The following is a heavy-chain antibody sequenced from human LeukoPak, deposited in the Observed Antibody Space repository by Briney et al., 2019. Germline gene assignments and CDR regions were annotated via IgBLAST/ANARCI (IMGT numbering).Heavy chain of an antibody. CDR2: IHPEGNEK. CDR3: ARGDAFSGDH. V-gene: IGHV3-7*04. J-gene: IGHJ4*02. CDR1: GFTFRNFW. Sequence: GGSLRLSCAASGFTFRNFWMSWVRQAPGRGLEWVANIHPEGNEKYHVESVKGRFTISRDNAKSSLFLQMNGLRAEDAAVYYCARGDAFSGDHWGQGTLVTVSS.